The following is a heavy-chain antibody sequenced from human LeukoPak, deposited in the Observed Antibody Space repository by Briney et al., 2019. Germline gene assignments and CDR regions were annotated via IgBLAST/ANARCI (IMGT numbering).Heavy chain of an antibody. J-gene: IGHJ6*02. Sequence: GGSLRLSCAASGFTFSSYAMSWVRQAPGKGLEWVSAISGSGGSTYYADSVKGRFTISRDNSKNTLYLQMNGLRAEDTAVYYCAKKGCSGGSCYAIYYYYYYGMDVWGQGTTVTVSS. CDR2: ISGSGGST. V-gene: IGHV3-23*01. CDR3: AKKGCSGGSCYAIYYYYYYGMDV. CDR1: GFTFSSYA. D-gene: IGHD2-15*01.